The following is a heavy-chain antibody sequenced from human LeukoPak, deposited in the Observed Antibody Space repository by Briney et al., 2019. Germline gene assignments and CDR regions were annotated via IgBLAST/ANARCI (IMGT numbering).Heavy chain of an antibody. Sequence: GGSLRLSCAVSGFTVSRNYMSWVRQAPGKGLEWVSVIYSGGSTYYADSVKGRFTISRDNSKNTLYLQMNSLRAEDTAVYYYAREFGGYFDYWGQGTLVTVSS. CDR1: GFTVSRNY. CDR2: IYSGGST. V-gene: IGHV3-53*01. CDR3: AREFGGYFDY. J-gene: IGHJ4*02. D-gene: IGHD3-10*01.